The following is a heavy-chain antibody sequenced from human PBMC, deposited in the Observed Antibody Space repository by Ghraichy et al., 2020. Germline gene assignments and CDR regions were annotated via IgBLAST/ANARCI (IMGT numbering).Heavy chain of an antibody. CDR3: ARDPENCSGGSCYAFDI. Sequence: GGSLRLSCAASGFTFSSYAMHWVRQAPGKGLEWVAVISYDGSNKYYADSVKGRFTISRDNSKNTLYLQMNSLRAEDTAVYYCARDPENCSGGSCYAFDIWGQGTMVTVSS. CDR1: GFTFSSYA. J-gene: IGHJ3*02. CDR2: ISYDGSNK. D-gene: IGHD2-15*01. V-gene: IGHV3-30-3*01.